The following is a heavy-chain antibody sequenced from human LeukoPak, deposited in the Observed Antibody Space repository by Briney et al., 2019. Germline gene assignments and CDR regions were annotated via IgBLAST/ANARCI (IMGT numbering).Heavy chain of an antibody. J-gene: IGHJ4*02. CDR1: GGSISPYY. CDR2: IYYSGST. CDR3: ATGGDDDYYDSSDYYAYYFDY. V-gene: IGHV4-59*01. Sequence: SETLSLTCTVSGGSISPYYWSWIRQPPGKGLEWIGFIYYSGSTNYNPSLKSRVTLSVDTSKNQFSLKLNSVTAADTAVYYCATGGDDDYYDSSDYYAYYFDYWGQGTLVIVSS. D-gene: IGHD3-22*01.